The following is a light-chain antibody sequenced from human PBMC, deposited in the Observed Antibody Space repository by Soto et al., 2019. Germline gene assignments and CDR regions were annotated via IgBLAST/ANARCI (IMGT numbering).Light chain of an antibody. CDR3: QQYGSSPRT. CDR1: QSVSSRY. CDR2: GAS. V-gene: IGKV3-20*01. J-gene: IGKJ1*01. Sequence: EIVLTQSPGTLSLSPGERATLSCRDSQSVSSRYLAWYQQKIGQAPRLLIYGASSKATGIPDKFSSNWSGTDFTLTIIKLEPEDFAVYYCQQYGSSPRTFGQGTKVDIK.